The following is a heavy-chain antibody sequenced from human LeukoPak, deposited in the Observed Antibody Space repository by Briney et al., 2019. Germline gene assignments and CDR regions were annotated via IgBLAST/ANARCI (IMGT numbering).Heavy chain of an antibody. J-gene: IGHJ4*02. CDR2: IYSGGTT. CDR3: ARKHILTGSYFDY. D-gene: IGHD3-9*01. CDR1: GFIVSSNY. Sequence: GGSLRLSCAASGFIVSSNYMTWVRQAPGKGLEWVSLIYSGGTTYYADSVKGRFTISRDNSKNTLYLQMDSLRAEDTALYYCARKHILTGSYFDYWGQGTLVTVSS. V-gene: IGHV3-53*01.